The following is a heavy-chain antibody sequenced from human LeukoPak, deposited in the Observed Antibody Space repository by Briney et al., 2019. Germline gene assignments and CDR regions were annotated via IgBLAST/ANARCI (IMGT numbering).Heavy chain of an antibody. CDR3: ARGLRQKEYYDFWSGSVNYYYYGMDV. J-gene: IGHJ6*02. V-gene: IGHV1-8*01. D-gene: IGHD3-3*01. Sequence: ASVKVSCKASGYTFTSYDINWVRQATGQGLEWMGWMSPNSGNTGYAQKFQGRVTMTRNTSISTAYMELSSLRSEDTAVYYCARGLRQKEYYDFWSGSVNYYYYGMDVWGQGTTVTVSS. CDR1: GYTFTSYD. CDR2: MSPNSGNT.